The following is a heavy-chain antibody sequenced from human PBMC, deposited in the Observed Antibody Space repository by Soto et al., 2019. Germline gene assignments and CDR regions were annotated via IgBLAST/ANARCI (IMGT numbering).Heavy chain of an antibody. CDR3: ARDYDILTGYSGGMDV. Sequence: PGGSLRLSCAASGFTFSSYDMHWVRQATGKGLEWVSAIGTAGDTYYPGSVKGRFTISRENAKNSLYLQMNSLRAEDTAVYYCARDYDILTGYSGGMDVWGQGTTVTVSS. CDR2: IGTAGDT. J-gene: IGHJ6*02. CDR1: GFTFSSYD. V-gene: IGHV3-13*01. D-gene: IGHD3-9*01.